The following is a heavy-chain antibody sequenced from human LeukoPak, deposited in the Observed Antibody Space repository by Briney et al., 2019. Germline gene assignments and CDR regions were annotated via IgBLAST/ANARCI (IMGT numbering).Heavy chain of an antibody. CDR1: GYTFTSYD. Sequence: ASVKVSCKASGYTFTSYDINWVRQATGQGLEWMGWMNPNSGNTGYAQKFQGRVTMTRNTSISTAYMELSSLRSEDTAVYYCARGQHSYYYDSSGIDYWGQGTLVTVSS. D-gene: IGHD3-22*01. J-gene: IGHJ4*02. CDR3: ARGQHSYYYDSSGIDY. CDR2: MNPNSGNT. V-gene: IGHV1-8*01.